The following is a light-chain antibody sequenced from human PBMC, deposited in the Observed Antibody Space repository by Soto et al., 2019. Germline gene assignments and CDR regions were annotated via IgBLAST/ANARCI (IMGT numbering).Light chain of an antibody. J-gene: IGLJ1*01. CDR2: SNN. V-gene: IGLV1-44*01. Sequence: QSALTQPPSASGTPGQRVTISCSGSSSNIGSNTVNWYQQLPVTAPKLPIYSNNQRPSGVPDRFSASKSGTSASLSIGVLHSEDGDDYYCAAWDDSLNGRVFGAGTKVTVL. CDR1: SSNIGSNT. CDR3: AAWDDSLNGRV.